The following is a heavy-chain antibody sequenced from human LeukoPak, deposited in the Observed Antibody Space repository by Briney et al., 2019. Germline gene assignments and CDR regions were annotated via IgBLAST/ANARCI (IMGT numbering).Heavy chain of an antibody. J-gene: IGHJ4*02. Sequence: ASVKVSCKASGYTFTSYDINWVRQATGQGLEWMGWMNPNSGNTGYAQKFQGRVTMTRNTSISTAYMELSSLRSEDTAVYYCARGRRSLTMIVVVITYYFGYWGQGTLVTVSP. D-gene: IGHD3-22*01. CDR2: MNPNSGNT. CDR1: GYTFTSYD. CDR3: ARGRRSLTMIVVVITYYFGY. V-gene: IGHV1-8*01.